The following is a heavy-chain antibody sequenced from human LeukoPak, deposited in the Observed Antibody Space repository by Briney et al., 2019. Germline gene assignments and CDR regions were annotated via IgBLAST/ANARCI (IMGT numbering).Heavy chain of an antibody. CDR2: INHSGST. CDR1: GGSFSGYY. V-gene: IGHV4-34*01. Sequence: PSETLSLTCAVYGGSFSGYYWSWIRQPPGKGLEWIGEINHSGSTNYNPSLKSRVTISVDTSKNQFSLKLSSVTAADTAVYYCARSSSWYRGNFDYWGQGTLVTVSS. CDR3: ARSSSWYRGNFDY. D-gene: IGHD6-13*01. J-gene: IGHJ4*02.